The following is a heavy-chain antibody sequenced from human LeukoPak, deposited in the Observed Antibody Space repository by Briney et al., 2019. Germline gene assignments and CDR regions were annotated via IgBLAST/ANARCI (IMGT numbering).Heavy chain of an antibody. CDR3: TKRIVSSPPQIDY. J-gene: IGHJ4*02. Sequence: GGSLRLSCAASGFTLSSYAMSWVRQPPGKGLEWIAAISSSGGSTYYAHSVKGRFTIPSDNSNKALYLQMNELRDEQTAVYLLTKRIVSSPPQIDYWGQGTLVTVSS. CDR1: GFTLSSYA. V-gene: IGHV3-23*01. CDR2: ISSSGGST. D-gene: IGHD2-2*01.